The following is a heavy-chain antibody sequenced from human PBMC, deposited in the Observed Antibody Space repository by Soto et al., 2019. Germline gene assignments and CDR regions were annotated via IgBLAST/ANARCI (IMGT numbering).Heavy chain of an antibody. V-gene: IGHV3-30*18. Sequence: GGSLRLSCAASGFTCSNYAIHWVRQAAGKGLEWVAVIASDGKDKRYADSVKGRFTISRDNSKNTVYLQMNSLRGEDTAVHYCAKDGAIAAADYFFDYWGQGSLVTVCS. CDR3: AKDGAIAAADYFFDY. CDR2: IASDGKDK. J-gene: IGHJ4*02. D-gene: IGHD6-13*01. CDR1: GFTCSNYA.